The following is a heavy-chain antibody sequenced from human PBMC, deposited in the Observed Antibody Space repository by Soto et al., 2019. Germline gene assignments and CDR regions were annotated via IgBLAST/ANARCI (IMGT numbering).Heavy chain of an antibody. J-gene: IGHJ5*02. D-gene: IGHD6-13*01. CDR1: GGSISSGDYY. CDR2: IYYSGST. Sequence: PSETLSLTCTVSGGSISSGDYYWSWIRQPPGKGLEWIGYIYYSGSTYYNPSLKSRVTISVDTSKNQSSLKLSSVTAADTAVYYCARAGGVRQQLVRGWFDPWGQGTLVTVSS. CDR3: ARAGGVRQQLVRGWFDP. V-gene: IGHV4-30-4*01.